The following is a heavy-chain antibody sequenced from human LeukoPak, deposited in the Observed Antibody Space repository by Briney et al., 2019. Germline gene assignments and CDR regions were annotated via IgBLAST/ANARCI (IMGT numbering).Heavy chain of an antibody. J-gene: IGHJ4*02. CDR2: INNDGSTT. Sequence: GGSLRLSCTASGFTFSSYWMHWVRQAPGEGLVWVSRINNDGSTTGYADSVKGRFTISRDNARNTLYLQMTSLRAEDTAVYYCARDFHYLPGGYWGQGTLVTVSS. V-gene: IGHV3-74*01. CDR3: ARDFHYLPGGY. D-gene: IGHD7-27*01. CDR1: GFTFSSYW.